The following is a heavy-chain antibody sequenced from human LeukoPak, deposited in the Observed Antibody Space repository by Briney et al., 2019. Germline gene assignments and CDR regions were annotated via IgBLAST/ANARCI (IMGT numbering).Heavy chain of an antibody. CDR1: GGSISSGSYY. CDR2: IYTSGSA. CDR3: ARDYYDSPPFDP. V-gene: IGHV4-61*02. D-gene: IGHD3-22*01. Sequence: SETLSLTCTVSGGSISSGSYYWSWIRQPAGKGLEWIGRIYTSGSANYNLSLKSRVTISADTSKNQFSLKLSSVTAADTAVYYCARDYYDSPPFDPWGQGTLVTVSS. J-gene: IGHJ5*02.